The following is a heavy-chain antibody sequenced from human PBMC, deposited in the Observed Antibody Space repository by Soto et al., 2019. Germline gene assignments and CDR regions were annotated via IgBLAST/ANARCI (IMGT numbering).Heavy chain of an antibody. CDR2: RSVSGRTT. CDR3: AKVGLSYYSVMAV. J-gene: IGHJ6*03. V-gene: IGHV3-23*01. Sequence: GGSLRLSWAASGLDFSSEVMCWVRQAPGKGLARVSSRSVSGRTTYHADSMRGGCAISRDNSKNSMYLRLNNLRVDDTAVYYCAKVGLSYYSVMAVWGKGTTVPVS. D-gene: IGHD2-21*01. CDR1: GLDFSSEV.